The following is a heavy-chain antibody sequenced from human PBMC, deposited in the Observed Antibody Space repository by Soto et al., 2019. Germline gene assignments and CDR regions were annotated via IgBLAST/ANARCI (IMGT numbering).Heavy chain of an antibody. V-gene: IGHV3-48*01. Sequence: GGSLRLSCAASGFTFSSYSMNWVRQAPGKGLEWVSYISSSSSTIYYADSVKGRFTISRDNAKNSLYLQMNSLRAEDTAVYYCARMTYYARDAFDIWGQGTMVTVSS. CDR2: ISSSSSTI. CDR1: GFTFSSYS. D-gene: IGHD3-22*01. CDR3: ARMTYYARDAFDI. J-gene: IGHJ3*02.